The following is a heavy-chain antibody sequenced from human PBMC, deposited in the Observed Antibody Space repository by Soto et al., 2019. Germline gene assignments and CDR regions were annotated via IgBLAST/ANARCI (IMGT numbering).Heavy chain of an antibody. J-gene: IGHJ5*02. V-gene: IGHV1-8*01. D-gene: IGHD6-13*01. CDR1: GYTFTSYD. Sequence: ASVKVSCKASGYTFTSYDINWVRQATGQGLEWMGWMNPNSGNTGYAQKFQGRVAMTRNTSISTAYMELSSLRSEDTAVYYCARLIAAAGGDWFDPWGQGTLVTVSS. CDR3: ARLIAAAGGDWFDP. CDR2: MNPNSGNT.